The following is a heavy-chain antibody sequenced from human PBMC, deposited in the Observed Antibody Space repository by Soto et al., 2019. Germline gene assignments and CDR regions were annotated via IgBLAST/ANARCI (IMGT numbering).Heavy chain of an antibody. V-gene: IGHV5-51*01. J-gene: IGHJ4*02. CDR2: ISPGDSDT. Sequence: GESLKISCKGSGYNFITYWVGWVRQMPGKGLEWMGIISPGDSDTRYSPSFQGQVTISADKSITTVYLQWSSLKASDTAMYYCARLSHGVRGLIMGDFDFWGQGTLVTVSS. CDR3: ARLSHGVRGLIMGDFDF. D-gene: IGHD3-10*01. CDR1: GYNFITYW.